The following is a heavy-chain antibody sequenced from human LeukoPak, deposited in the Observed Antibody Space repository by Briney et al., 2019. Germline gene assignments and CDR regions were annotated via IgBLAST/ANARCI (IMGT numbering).Heavy chain of an antibody. CDR3: AKSARGHNPRGWEPDAFDI. CDR1: GGSISSYY. J-gene: IGHJ3*02. Sequence: SETLSLTCTVSGGSISSYYWSWIRQPPGKGLEWIGYIYYSGSTNYNPSLKSRVTISVDTSKIQFSLKLSSVTAADTAVYYCAKSARGHNPRGWEPDAFDIWGQGTMVTVSS. CDR2: IYYSGST. V-gene: IGHV4-59*08. D-gene: IGHD6-19*01.